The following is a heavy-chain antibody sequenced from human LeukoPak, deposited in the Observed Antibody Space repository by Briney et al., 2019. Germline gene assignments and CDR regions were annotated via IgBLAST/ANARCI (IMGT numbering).Heavy chain of an antibody. V-gene: IGHV1-69*01. D-gene: IGHD5-18*01. Sequence: ASVTVSCTASGGTFSSYAISWVRQAPGQGLEWMGGIIPIFGTANYAQTFQGRVTITADESTSTAYMELSSLRSEDTAVYYCARDRGRRYSYGQDSDYWGQGTLVTVSS. CDR1: GGTFSSYA. J-gene: IGHJ4*02. CDR3: ARDRGRRYSYGQDSDY. CDR2: IIPIFGTA.